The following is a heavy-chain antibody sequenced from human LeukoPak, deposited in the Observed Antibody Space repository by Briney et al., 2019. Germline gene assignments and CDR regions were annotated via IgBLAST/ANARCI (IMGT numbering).Heavy chain of an antibody. CDR3: ARPSAGELLMDDAFDI. CDR2: IYHSGST. J-gene: IGHJ3*02. V-gene: IGHV4-38-2*02. Sequence: SETLSLTCTVSGGSISSYYWGWIRQPPGKGLEWIGSIYHSGSTYYNPSLKSRVTISVDTSKNQFSLKLSSVTAADTAVYYCARPSAGELLMDDAFDIWGQGTMVTVSS. D-gene: IGHD1-26*01. CDR1: GGSISSYY.